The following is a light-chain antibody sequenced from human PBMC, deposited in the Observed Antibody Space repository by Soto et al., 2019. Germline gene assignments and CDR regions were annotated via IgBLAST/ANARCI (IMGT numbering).Light chain of an antibody. J-gene: IGKJ2*01. CDR2: GAS. CDR1: QSVSSSY. Sequence: EIVLTQSPGTLSLSPGERATLSCRASQSVSSSYLAWYQQKPGQAPRLLIYGASSRATGIPDRFSGSGSGTHFTLTISRLEPEDFAVYYCQQDGSSPPYTFGQGPKLESK. CDR3: QQDGSSPPYT. V-gene: IGKV3-20*01.